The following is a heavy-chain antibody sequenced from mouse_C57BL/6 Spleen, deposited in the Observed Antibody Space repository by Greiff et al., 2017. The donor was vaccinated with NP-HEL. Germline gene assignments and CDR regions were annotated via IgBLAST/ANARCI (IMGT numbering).Heavy chain of an antibody. J-gene: IGHJ2*01. CDR1: GFNIKNTY. Sequence: VQLKESVAELVRPGASVKLSCTASGFNIKNTYMHWVKQRPEQGLEWIGRIDPANGNTKYVPKFQGKATITADTSSNTAYLQLSSLTSEDTAIYYCARSYYYGSSYYFDYWGQGTTLTVSS. V-gene: IGHV14-3*01. CDR2: IDPANGNT. CDR3: ARSYYYGSSYYFDY. D-gene: IGHD1-1*01.